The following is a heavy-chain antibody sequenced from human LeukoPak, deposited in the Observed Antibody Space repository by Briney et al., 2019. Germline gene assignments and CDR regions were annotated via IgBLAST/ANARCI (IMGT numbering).Heavy chain of an antibody. J-gene: IGHJ4*02. D-gene: IGHD5-18*01. CDR1: GFTFSSYS. V-gene: IGHV3-21*01. Sequence: GGSLRLSCAASGFTFSSYSMNWVRQAPGKGLEWVPSISSSSSYIYYADSVKGRFTISRDNAKNSLYLQMNSLRAEDTAVYYCASDLVERGYNFGRCDYWGQGTLVTVSS. CDR3: ASDLVERGYNFGRCDY. CDR2: ISSSSSYI.